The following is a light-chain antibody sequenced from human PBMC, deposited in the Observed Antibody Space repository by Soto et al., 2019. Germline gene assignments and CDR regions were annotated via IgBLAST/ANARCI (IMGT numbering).Light chain of an antibody. V-gene: IGLV2-11*01. CDR2: YVS. J-gene: IGLJ3*02. CDR3: CSSAGGVTWV. Sequence: QSALTQPRSVSGSPGQSVTISCTGTSSDVVSWYQQHPGKAPKLIIYYVSQRPSGVPDRFSGSKSGNTASLTISGLQAEDEAYYYCCSSAGGVTWVFGGGTKLTVL. CDR1: SSDV.